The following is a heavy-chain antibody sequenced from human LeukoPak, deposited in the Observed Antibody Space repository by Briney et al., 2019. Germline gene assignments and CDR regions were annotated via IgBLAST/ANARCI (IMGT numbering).Heavy chain of an antibody. CDR1: GFTFSSYN. CDR2: ITSSSTV. J-gene: IGHJ4*02. V-gene: IGHV3-48*02. D-gene: IGHD6-25*01. Sequence: GGSLRLSCAASGFTFSSYNMNWVRQAPGKGLEWVSYITSSSTVYYADSVKGRFTISRDNAKNSLYLQMNSLRDEDTAVYYCARENRGHDYWGQGTLVTVSS. CDR3: ARENRGHDY.